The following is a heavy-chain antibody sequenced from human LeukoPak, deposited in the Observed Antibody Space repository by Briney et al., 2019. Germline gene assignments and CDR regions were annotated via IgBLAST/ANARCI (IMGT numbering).Heavy chain of an antibody. Sequence: GASVKVSFKASGYSFTSYGISWVRQAPGQGLEWMGWISAYNGNTDYAQKFQGRVTVTTDTSTSTTYMEVRSLRSDDTAVYYCARVRSPGILDYWGPGTLVTVSS. CDR2: ISAYNGNT. J-gene: IGHJ4*02. CDR1: GYSFTSYG. D-gene: IGHD6-13*01. V-gene: IGHV1-18*01. CDR3: ARVRSPGILDY.